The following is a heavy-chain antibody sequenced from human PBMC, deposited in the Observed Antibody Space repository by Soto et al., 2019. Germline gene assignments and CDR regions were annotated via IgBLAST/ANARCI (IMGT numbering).Heavy chain of an antibody. Sequence: EVQLVESGGGLVQPGGSLRLSCEVSGFTLSDHWRHWVRQAPGKGLVWVSRINTDGSTTNYADSVKGRFTISRDIAKNTLYLQLNSLRAEDTAVYYCARALIGATGFDSWGQGTLVTVSS. V-gene: IGHV3-74*01. CDR2: INTDGSTT. D-gene: IGHD2-15*01. CDR1: GFTLSDHW. J-gene: IGHJ4*02. CDR3: ARALIGATGFDS.